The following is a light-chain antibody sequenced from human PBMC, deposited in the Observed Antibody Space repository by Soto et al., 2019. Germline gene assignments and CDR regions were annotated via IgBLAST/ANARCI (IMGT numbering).Light chain of an antibody. J-gene: IGLJ1*01. CDR1: NVGGQS. V-gene: IGLV3-21*02. Sequence: SSELTQPPSVSVAPGQTARITCGGSNVGGQSVHWYQQKPGQAPVVVMFDDSDRPSGIPERISGSKFGNTATLSITRVEVGDEADYHCLVWDSSSDHYVFGTGTKLTVL. CDR3: LVWDSSSDHYV. CDR2: DDS.